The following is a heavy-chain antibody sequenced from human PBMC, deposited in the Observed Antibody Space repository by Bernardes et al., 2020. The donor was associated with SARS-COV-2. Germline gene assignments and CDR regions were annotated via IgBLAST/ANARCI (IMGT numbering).Heavy chain of an antibody. CDR3: ARGTLTSRATYYFDY. CDR2: IYQSGTT. J-gene: IGHJ4*02. V-gene: IGHV4-30-2*01. CDR1: GGSISSDDYS. Sequence: LSLTCAVSGGSISSDDYSWSWIRQPPGKGLEWIGYIYQSGTTYYNPSLKSRVTISLDRSKTHFSLNLSSVTAADTAMYYCARGTLTSRATYYFDYWGQGTLVTVSS.